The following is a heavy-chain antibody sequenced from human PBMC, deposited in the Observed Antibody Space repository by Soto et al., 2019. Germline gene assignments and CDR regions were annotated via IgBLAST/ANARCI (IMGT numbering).Heavy chain of an antibody. CDR2: IYYSGST. J-gene: IGHJ4*02. D-gene: IGHD1-26*01. Sequence: PSETLSLTCTVSGGYIISGGYYWSWNRQHPGKGLEWIGYIYYSGSTYYNPSLKSRVTISVGTSKNQFSLKLSSVTAADTAVYYCARAEWELLAFDYWGQGTLVTVSS. V-gene: IGHV4-31*03. CDR1: GGYIISGGYY. CDR3: ARAEWELLAFDY.